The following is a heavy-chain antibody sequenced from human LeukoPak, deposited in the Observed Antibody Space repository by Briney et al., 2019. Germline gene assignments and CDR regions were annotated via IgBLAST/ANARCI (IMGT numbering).Heavy chain of an antibody. D-gene: IGHD3-3*01. Sequence: GGSLRLSCAASGFTFSSNYMSWVRQAPGKGLEWVSVIYSGGSTYYSDYVKGGCTISRDNYKKTLYLQMNSLRAEDTAVYYCARAGIFGYFDYWGQGTLVTVSS. CDR3: ARAGIFGYFDY. J-gene: IGHJ4*02. CDR2: IYSGGST. CDR1: GFTFSSNY. V-gene: IGHV3-53*01.